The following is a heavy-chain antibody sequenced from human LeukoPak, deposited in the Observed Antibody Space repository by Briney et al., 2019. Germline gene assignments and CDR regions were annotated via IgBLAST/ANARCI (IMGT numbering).Heavy chain of an antibody. CDR1: GFTFSSSV. CDR2: ISNNGGYT. J-gene: IGHJ4*02. V-gene: IGHV3-23*01. CDR3: AKQLGYCSGGSCYFPY. D-gene: IGHD2-15*01. Sequence: GGSLRLFCAASGFTFSSSVMSWVRQAPGNGVEWVSAISNNGGYTYYADSVQGRFTISRDNSKSTLCLQMNSLRAEDTAVYYCAKQLGYCSGGSCYFPYWGQGTLVTVSS.